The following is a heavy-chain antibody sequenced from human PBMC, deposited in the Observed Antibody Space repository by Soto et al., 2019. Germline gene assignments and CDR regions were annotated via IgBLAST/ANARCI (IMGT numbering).Heavy chain of an antibody. CDR2: IYYSGST. Sequence: PSETLSLTCTVSGGSISSSSYYWGWIRQPPGKGLEWIGSIYYSGSTYYNPSLKGRVTISVDTSKNQCSLKLSSVTAADTAVYYCARLGVAARNWFDPWGQGTLVTVSS. CDR1: GGSISSSSYY. D-gene: IGHD3-10*01. J-gene: IGHJ5*02. CDR3: ARLGVAARNWFDP. V-gene: IGHV4-39*01.